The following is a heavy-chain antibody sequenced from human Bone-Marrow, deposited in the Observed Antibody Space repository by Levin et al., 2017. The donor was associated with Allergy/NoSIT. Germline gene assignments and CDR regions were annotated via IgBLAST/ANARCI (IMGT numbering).Heavy chain of an antibody. Sequence: PGGSLRLSCAASGFTFSDSTMHWVRQVSGKGLEWVGRIRSEGNSYATAYAASVTGRFIISRDDSKNTAYLQMSSLKTEDTAVYYCTRSPSDMVLVSAHYGMDVWGQGTTVTVSS. V-gene: IGHV3-73*01. J-gene: IGHJ6*02. CDR1: GFTFSDST. D-gene: IGHD2-2*01. CDR2: IRSEGNSYAT. CDR3: TRSPSDMVLVSAHYGMDV.